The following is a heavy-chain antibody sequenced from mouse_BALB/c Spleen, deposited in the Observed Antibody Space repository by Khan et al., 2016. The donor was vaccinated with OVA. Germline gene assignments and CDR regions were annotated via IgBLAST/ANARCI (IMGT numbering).Heavy chain of an antibody. CDR2: IDPFNGGT. D-gene: IGHD1-1*01. V-gene: IGHV1S135*01. CDR1: GYSFSTYY. J-gene: IGHJ3*01. Sequence: VQLQQSGPELVKPGASVKISCKASGYSFSTYYIHWVTRSHGKTLEWIGYIDPFNGGTTYNQKFKGKATLTVDKSSSTAYMHLTSLTSEDSAVYYCARHGSTSWFAYWGQGTLVTVSA. CDR3: ARHGSTSWFAY.